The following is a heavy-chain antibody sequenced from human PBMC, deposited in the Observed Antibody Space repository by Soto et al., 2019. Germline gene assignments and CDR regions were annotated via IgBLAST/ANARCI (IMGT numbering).Heavy chain of an antibody. D-gene: IGHD3-3*01. J-gene: IGHJ4*02. V-gene: IGHV4-31*03. CDR3: ARRSTIFGEYYFDY. Sequence: SETLSLTCPFSGCYITDTNYYWSWIRQHPGKGLEWIGYIYYSGSTYYSPSLKSRVTISVDTSKNQFSLKLSSVTAADAAVYYCARRSTIFGEYYFDYWGQGALVTVSS. CDR1: GCYITDTNYY. CDR2: IYYSGST.